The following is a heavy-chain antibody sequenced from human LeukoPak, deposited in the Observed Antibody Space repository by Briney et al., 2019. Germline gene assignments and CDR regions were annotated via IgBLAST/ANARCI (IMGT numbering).Heavy chain of an antibody. Sequence: GGSLRLSCAASGFTFSSYSMNWVRQAPGKGLEWVSSISSSSSYTYYADSVKGRFTISRDNAKNSLYLQMNSLRAEDTAVYYCAREQWLVRGFDYSGPGTLVTVSS. CDR3: AREQWLVRGFDY. CDR2: ISSSSSYT. V-gene: IGHV3-21*01. J-gene: IGHJ4*02. CDR1: GFTFSSYS. D-gene: IGHD6-19*01.